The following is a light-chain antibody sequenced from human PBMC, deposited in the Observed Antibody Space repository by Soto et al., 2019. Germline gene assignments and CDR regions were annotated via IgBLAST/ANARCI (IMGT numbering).Light chain of an antibody. CDR3: SSYTSSRTVV. Sequence: QSALTQPASVSGSPGQSITISCTGTSSDVGGYNYVSWYQQHPGKAPKLMIYDVSYRPSGVSNRFSGSKSGNTASLTISGLQADDEADYYCSSYTSSRTVVFGRGTKLTVL. CDR1: SSDVGGYNY. V-gene: IGLV2-14*03. J-gene: IGLJ3*02. CDR2: DVS.